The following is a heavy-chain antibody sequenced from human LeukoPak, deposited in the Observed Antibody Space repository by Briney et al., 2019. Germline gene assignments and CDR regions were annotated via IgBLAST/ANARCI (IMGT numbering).Heavy chain of an antibody. V-gene: IGHV5-51*01. CDR3: AKGSRVLEWLSQLTPGDNAFDI. CDR2: IYPGDSDT. J-gene: IGHJ3*02. CDR1: GYSFTSYW. Sequence: GESLKISCKASGYSFTSYWIGWVRQMPGKGLEWMGIIYPGDSDTRYSPSFQGQVTISADKSISTAYLQWSSLKASDTAMYYCAKGSRVLEWLSQLTPGDNAFDIWGQGTMVTVSS. D-gene: IGHD3-3*01.